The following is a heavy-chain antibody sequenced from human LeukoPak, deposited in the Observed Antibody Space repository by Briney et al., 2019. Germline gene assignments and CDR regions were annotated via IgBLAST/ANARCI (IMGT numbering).Heavy chain of an antibody. CDR3: ARRGWYSAYDPIFDY. CDR2: ISPTDGST. CDR1: GYTFANYY. D-gene: IGHD5-12*01. J-gene: IGHJ4*02. Sequence: ASGRVSCEPSGYTFANYYLHWVRQAPGQGLEWMGIISPTDGSTTYGQKFQGTVTMTRDTSTRTVYLELSNLRSEDTAVYYCARRGWYSAYDPIFDYWGQGTLVTVSS. V-gene: IGHV1-46*01.